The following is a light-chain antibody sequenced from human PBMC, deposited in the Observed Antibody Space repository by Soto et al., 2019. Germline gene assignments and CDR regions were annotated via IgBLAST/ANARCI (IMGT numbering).Light chain of an antibody. Sequence: DIQMTQSPSTLYASVGGRVTITCRASQSIGASLAWFQQKPGKAPNLLIYKASRVERGVPSSFSGSGSGTEFTLTISTLQADDFATYYCQRYNSSPLTFGGGTKVEIK. J-gene: IGKJ4*01. V-gene: IGKV1-5*03. CDR3: QRYNSSPLT. CDR1: QSIGAS. CDR2: KAS.